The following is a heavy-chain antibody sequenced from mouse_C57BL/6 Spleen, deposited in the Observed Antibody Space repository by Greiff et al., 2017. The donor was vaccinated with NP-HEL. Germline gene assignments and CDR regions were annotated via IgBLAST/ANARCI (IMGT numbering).Heavy chain of an antibody. D-gene: IGHD1-1*01. CDR3: ARYYYGSTDY. Sequence: DVKLVESGGGLVQPGGSLSLSCAASGFTFTDYYMSWVRQPPGKALEWLGFIRNKANGYTTEYSASVKGRFTISRDNSQSILYLQMNALIAEDSATYYCARYYYGSTDYWGQGTTLTVSS. CDR1: GFTFTDYY. J-gene: IGHJ2*01. V-gene: IGHV7-3*01. CDR2: IRNKANGYTT.